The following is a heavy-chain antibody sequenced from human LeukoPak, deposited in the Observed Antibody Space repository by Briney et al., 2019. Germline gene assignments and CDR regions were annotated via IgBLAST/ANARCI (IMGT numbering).Heavy chain of an antibody. CDR3: ASRSLDYCSGGSCYSGFDY. D-gene: IGHD2-15*01. CDR1: GYTFTSYY. J-gene: IGHJ4*02. CDR2: INLSGGST. V-gene: IGHV1-46*01. Sequence: ASVKVSCKASGYTFTSYYMHWVRQAPGQGLEWMGIINLSGGSTRSAQRFQGRVTMTRDTSTSTVYMELSSLRPEDTAVYYCASRSLDYCSGGSCYSGFDYWGQGTLLTVSS.